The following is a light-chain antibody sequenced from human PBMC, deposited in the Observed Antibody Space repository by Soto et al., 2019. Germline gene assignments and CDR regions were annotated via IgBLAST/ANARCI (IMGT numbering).Light chain of an antibody. Sequence: QSALTQRASVSGSPGQSITISCTGTSSDVGGYNYVSWYQQHPGKAPKLMIYEVSNRPSGVSNRFSGSKSGNTASLTISGLQAEDEAVYYCSSYTSSSTLEVFGTGTKLTVL. CDR1: SSDVGGYNY. J-gene: IGLJ1*01. CDR2: EVS. V-gene: IGLV2-14*01. CDR3: SSYTSSSTLEV.